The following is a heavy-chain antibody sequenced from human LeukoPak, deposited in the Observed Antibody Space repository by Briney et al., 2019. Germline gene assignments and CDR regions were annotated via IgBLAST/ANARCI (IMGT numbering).Heavy chain of an antibody. Sequence: GGSLRLSCAASGFTFSSYSMNWVRQAPGKGLEWVSSISSSSSYIYYADSVKGRFTISRDNAKNSLYQQMNSLRAEDTAVYYCARDDSPYLGYYGMDVWGQGTTVTVSS. D-gene: IGHD3-16*01. V-gene: IGHV3-21*01. J-gene: IGHJ6*02. CDR3: ARDDSPYLGYYGMDV. CDR1: GFTFSSYS. CDR2: ISSSSSYI.